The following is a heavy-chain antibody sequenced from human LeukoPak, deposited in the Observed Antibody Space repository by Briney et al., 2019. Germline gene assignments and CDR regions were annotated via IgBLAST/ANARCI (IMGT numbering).Heavy chain of an antibody. CDR1: GYSISSGYY. Sequence: SETLSLTCAVSGYSISSGYYWGWIRQPPGKGLEWIGSIYHSGSTYYNPSLKRRATISVDTYKNQFSLKLSSVTAADTAVYYCARTIDGYNPDFDYWGQGTLVTVSS. CDR3: ARTIDGYNPDFDY. J-gene: IGHJ4*02. D-gene: IGHD5-24*01. CDR2: IYHSGST. V-gene: IGHV4-38-2*01.